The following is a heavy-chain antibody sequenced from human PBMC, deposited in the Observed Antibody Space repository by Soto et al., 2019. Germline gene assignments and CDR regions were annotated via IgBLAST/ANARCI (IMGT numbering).Heavy chain of an antibody. CDR1: GFTFSTYW. CDR2: IKSDGNST. CDR3: ARSDWFDP. J-gene: IGHJ5*02. Sequence: GGSLRLSCAASGFTFSTYWMHWVRQAPGKGLVWVSRIKSDGNSTTYANSVKGRFTISRDNGKNTLYLQMNSPRAEDTAVYYCARSDWFDPWGQASLVTVSS. V-gene: IGHV3-74*01.